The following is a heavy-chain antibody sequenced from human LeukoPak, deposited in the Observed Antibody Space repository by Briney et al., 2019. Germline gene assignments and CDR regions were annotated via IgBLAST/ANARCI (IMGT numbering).Heavy chain of an antibody. CDR3: ARSSRGGYSYGYYY. CDR1: GYTFTSYD. Sequence: GASVKVSCKASGYTFTSYDINWVRQATGQGLEWMGGIIPIFGTADYAQKFQGRVTITADESTSTAYMELSSLRSEDTAVYYCARSSRGGYSYGYYYWGQGTLVTVSS. CDR2: IIPIFGTA. J-gene: IGHJ4*02. V-gene: IGHV1-69*13. D-gene: IGHD5-18*01.